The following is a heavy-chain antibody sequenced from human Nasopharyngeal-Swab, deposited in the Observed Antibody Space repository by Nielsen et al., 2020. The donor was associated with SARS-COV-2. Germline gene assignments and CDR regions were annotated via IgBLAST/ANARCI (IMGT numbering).Heavy chain of an antibody. CDR2: SSVYNGNT. J-gene: IGHJ6*02. D-gene: IGHD1-26*01. Sequence: VSVKVSCKASGYTFTNYGISWVRQAPGEGLEWMGWSSVYNGNTNYGQRVQGRVTMTTDTSTNTAYMELRSLRSDDTAVYYCARVTWQLVGYYYYYGMDVWGQGTTVTVSS. CDR3: ARVTWQLVGYYYYYGMDV. V-gene: IGHV1-18*01. CDR1: GYTFTNYG.